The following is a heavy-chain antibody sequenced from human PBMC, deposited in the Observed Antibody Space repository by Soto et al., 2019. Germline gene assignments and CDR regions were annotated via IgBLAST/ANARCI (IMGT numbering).Heavy chain of an antibody. V-gene: IGHV3-23*01. CDR1: GFTFSSYA. J-gene: IGHJ5*02. D-gene: IGHD3-9*01. CDR2: ISGSGGST. CDR3: AKDQGILTGYLASNWFDP. Sequence: GGSLRLSCAASGFTFSSYAMSWVRQAPGKGLEWVSAISGSGGSTYYADSVKGRFTISRDNSKNTLYLQMNSLRAEDTAVYYCAKDQGILTGYLASNWFDPWGQGTLVTVSS.